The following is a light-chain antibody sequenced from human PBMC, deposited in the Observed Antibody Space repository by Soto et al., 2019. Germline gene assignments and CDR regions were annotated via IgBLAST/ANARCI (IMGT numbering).Light chain of an antibody. CDR1: RGIGDR. Sequence: DIQMTQSPSSLSASVGDRVNITFRASRGIGDRLSWFQQKPGKAPQFLIQAASNLQSGVPSRFSGSGSGTEFILSINSLQPEDIATYYCLQVSSFPRTFGQGTKVDIK. J-gene: IGKJ1*01. CDR3: LQVSSFPRT. CDR2: AAS. V-gene: IGKV1-12*01.